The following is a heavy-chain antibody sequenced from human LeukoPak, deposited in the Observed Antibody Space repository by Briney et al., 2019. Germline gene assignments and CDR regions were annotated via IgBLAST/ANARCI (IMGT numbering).Heavy chain of an antibody. CDR1: GGSISSSSYY. D-gene: IGHD2-2*01. CDR3: AKGDPYCSSTSCYGTLDY. CDR2: ISGSGGST. J-gene: IGHJ4*02. V-gene: IGHV3-23*01. Sequence: ETLSLTCTVSGGSISSSSYYWGWIRQPPGKGLEWVSAISGSGGSTYYADSVKGRFTISRDNSKNTLYLQMNSLRAEDTAVYYCAKGDPYCSSTSCYGTLDYWGQGTLVTVSS.